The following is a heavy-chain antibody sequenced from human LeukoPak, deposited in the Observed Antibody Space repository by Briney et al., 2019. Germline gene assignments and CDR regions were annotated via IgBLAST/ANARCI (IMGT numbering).Heavy chain of an antibody. Sequence: PGGSLGLSCAASGFTFSSYWMSWVRQAPGKGLEWVANIKEDGSEKKYYEASVKGRFTISRDNTKKALYLQMNSLRAEDTAIYYCARGGYRYEYWGQGTLVTVSS. J-gene: IGHJ4*02. CDR2: IKEDGSEKK. V-gene: IGHV3-7*04. CDR3: ARGGYRYEY. CDR1: GFTFSSYW. D-gene: IGHD5-12*01.